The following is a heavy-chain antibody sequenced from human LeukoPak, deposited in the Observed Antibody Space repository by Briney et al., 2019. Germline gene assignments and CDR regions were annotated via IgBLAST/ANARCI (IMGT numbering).Heavy chain of an antibody. Sequence: ASVKVSCKASGGSFSTYAISWVRQAPGQGLEWMGGIIPFFGTPSYAQKFHGRVTITADESTNTAYMEVSSLRSEDTAVYYCARGIERDKWFDPWGQGTLVTVSS. J-gene: IGHJ5*02. CDR3: ARGIERDKWFDP. V-gene: IGHV1-69*13. CDR1: GGSFSTYA. CDR2: IIPFFGTP. D-gene: IGHD5-24*01.